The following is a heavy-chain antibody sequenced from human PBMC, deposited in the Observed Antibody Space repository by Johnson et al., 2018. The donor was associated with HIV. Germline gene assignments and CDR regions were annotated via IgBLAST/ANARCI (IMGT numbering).Heavy chain of an antibody. CDR3: ARDWLTSRAVAGTSAFDI. J-gene: IGHJ3*02. CDR1: GFTFSSYD. D-gene: IGHD6-19*01. Sequence: VQLVESGGGVVRPGESLRLSCAASGFTFSSYDMLWVRQATGKGLEWVSAIGTAGGSTYYADTVKGRFPISMDTSTNTLFLQMNSLRADDTALYYCARDWLTSRAVAGTSAFDIWGQGTMVTVSS. V-gene: IGHV3-23*04. CDR2: IGTAGGST.